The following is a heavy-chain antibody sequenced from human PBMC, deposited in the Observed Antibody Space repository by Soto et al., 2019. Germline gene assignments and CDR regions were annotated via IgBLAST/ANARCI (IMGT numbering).Heavy chain of an antibody. Sequence: QPGGSLRLSCAASGFTFSSYAMSWVRQAPGKGLEWVSAISGSGGSTYYADSVKGRFTISRDNSKNTLYLQMSSLRAEDTAVYYCAKDPNYDILTGYYPLPPDYWGQGTLVTVSS. CDR2: ISGSGGST. J-gene: IGHJ4*02. D-gene: IGHD3-9*01. CDR1: GFTFSSYA. V-gene: IGHV3-23*01. CDR3: AKDPNYDILTGYYPLPPDY.